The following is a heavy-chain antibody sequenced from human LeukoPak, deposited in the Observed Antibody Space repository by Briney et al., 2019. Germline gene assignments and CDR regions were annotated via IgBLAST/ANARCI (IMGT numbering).Heavy chain of an antibody. V-gene: IGHV3-64*01. D-gene: IGHD1-26*01. CDR1: GFTFSSYA. J-gene: IGHJ4*02. CDR3: ARTGGSYPYYFEY. CDR2: ISSNGGST. Sequence: GGSLRLSCAASGFTFSSYAMHWVRQAPGKGLEYVSAISSNGGSTYYANSVKGRFTLSRDNAKNSLYLQMNSLRAEDTAVYYCARTGGSYPYYFEYWGQGTLVTVSS.